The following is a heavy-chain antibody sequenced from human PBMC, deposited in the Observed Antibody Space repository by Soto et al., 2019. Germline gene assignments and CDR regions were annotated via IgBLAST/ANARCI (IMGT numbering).Heavy chain of an antibody. J-gene: IGHJ6*02. D-gene: IGHD3-22*01. V-gene: IGHV3-11*06. CDR3: ADDCYYDSSSMYYYYGMDV. CDR2: ISSSSSYT. CDR1: GFTFSDYY. Sequence: QVQLVESGGGLVKPGGSLRLSCAASGFTFSDYYMSWIRQAPGKGLEWVSYISSSSSYTNYADSVKGRFTISRDNAKNSLYLQMNSRRAETAAVYCCADDCYYDSSSMYYYYGMDVWGQGTTVTVSS.